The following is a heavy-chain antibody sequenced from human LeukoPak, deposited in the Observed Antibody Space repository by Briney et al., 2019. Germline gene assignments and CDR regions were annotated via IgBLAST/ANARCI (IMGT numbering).Heavy chain of an antibody. Sequence: SETLSHTCTVSGGSISSYFWSWIRQSPGKGLEWIGYTHYSGSTSYNPSLTSRVTISLDTSKNQFYLKLSSVTASDTAFYYCARDQRRDYGDYFDNWGQGTQVTVSS. V-gene: IGHV4-59*01. CDR2: THYSGST. D-gene: IGHD3-16*01. CDR1: GGSISSYF. J-gene: IGHJ4*02. CDR3: ARDQRRDYGDYFDN.